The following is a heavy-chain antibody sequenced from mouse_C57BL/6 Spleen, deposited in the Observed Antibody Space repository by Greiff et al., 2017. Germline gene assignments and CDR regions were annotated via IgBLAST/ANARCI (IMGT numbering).Heavy chain of an antibody. V-gene: IGHV1-52*01. CDR1: GYTFTSYW. CDR2: IDPSDSET. CDR3: ARYYYGSNYAMDY. Sequence: QVQLKQPGAELVRPGSSVKLSCKASGYTFTSYWMHWVKQRPIQGLEWIGNIDPSDSETPYNQKFKDKATLTVDKSSRTAYMQLSSLTSEDSAVYYCARYYYGSNYAMDYWGQGTSVTVSS. J-gene: IGHJ4*01. D-gene: IGHD1-1*01.